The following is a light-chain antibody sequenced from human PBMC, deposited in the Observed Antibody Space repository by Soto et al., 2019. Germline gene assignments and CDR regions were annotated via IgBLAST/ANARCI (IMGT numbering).Light chain of an antibody. CDR1: SSNIGADFD. J-gene: IGLJ3*02. CDR2: HNN. Sequence: QSVLTQPPSVSGAPGQRVTISCTGSSSNIGADFDVHWYQHLPGTAPKLLISHNNNRPSGVPDRFSGSKSGTSASLAITGLQADDEAVYYCQSRDSSLSSSWVFGGGTHLTVL. V-gene: IGLV1-40*01. CDR3: QSRDSSLSSSWV.